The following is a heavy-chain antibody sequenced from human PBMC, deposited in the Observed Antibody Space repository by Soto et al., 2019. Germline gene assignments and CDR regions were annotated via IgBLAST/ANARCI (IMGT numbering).Heavy chain of an antibody. CDR2: IYYSGST. J-gene: IGHJ5*02. Sequence: SETLSLTCTVSGGSISSSSYYWGWIRQPPGKGLEWIGSIYYSGSTYYNPSLKSRVTISVDTSKNQFSLKLSSVTAADTAVYYCARQNPLGYCTNGVCWFDPWGQEPWSPSPQ. V-gene: IGHV4-39*01. D-gene: IGHD2-8*01. CDR1: GGSISSSSYY. CDR3: ARQNPLGYCTNGVCWFDP.